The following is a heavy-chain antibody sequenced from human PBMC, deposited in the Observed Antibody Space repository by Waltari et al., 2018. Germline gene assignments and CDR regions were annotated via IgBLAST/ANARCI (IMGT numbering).Heavy chain of an antibody. CDR1: GLTFSSYW. CDR3: ARCVGDSAGYLTPNYFDY. V-gene: IGHV3-7*01. CDR2: IKGDASEK. J-gene: IGHJ4*02. Sequence: EVQLVVSGGGLVQPGGSLRLSCAVSGLTFSSYWMSWVRQAPGKGLEWVANIKGDASEKYYVDSVKGRFTISRDNAKNSLYLQMNSLRADDASVYYCARCVGDSAGYLTPNYFDYWGRGTLVTVSS. D-gene: IGHD3-22*01.